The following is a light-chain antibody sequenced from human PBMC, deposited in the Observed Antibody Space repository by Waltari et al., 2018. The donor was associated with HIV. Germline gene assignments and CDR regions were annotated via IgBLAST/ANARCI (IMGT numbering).Light chain of an antibody. V-gene: IGKV3-20*01. J-gene: IGKJ4*01. Sequence: VLTQSPCPLSLSPWLTATLSCRLSQRATKNYFACYHHNPGPAPSLLISSSSRRATGSPDRFSGSGSGTDFTLTISRLEPDDFAVYYCQRYGGSPLTFGGGTKVEIK. CDR1: QRATKNY. CDR3: QRYGGSPLT. CDR2: SSS.